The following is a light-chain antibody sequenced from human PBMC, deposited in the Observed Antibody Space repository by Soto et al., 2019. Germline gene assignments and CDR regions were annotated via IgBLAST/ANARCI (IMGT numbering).Light chain of an antibody. Sequence: DIQMTQSPSSLSASVGDRVTSTCQASQDISNYLNWYQQKPGKAPKLLIYDASNLETGVPSRFSGSGSRTYFTITISSLPPENIATYYCQQYDNLPPFTFGPGTKVYIK. V-gene: IGKV1-33*01. CDR2: DAS. J-gene: IGKJ3*01. CDR3: QQYDNLPPFT. CDR1: QDISNY.